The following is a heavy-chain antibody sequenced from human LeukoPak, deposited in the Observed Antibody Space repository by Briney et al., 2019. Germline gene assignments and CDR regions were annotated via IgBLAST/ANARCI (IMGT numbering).Heavy chain of an antibody. CDR3: ARAGSSSSWYVYYYYYMDV. D-gene: IGHD6-13*01. CDR2: INHSGST. CDR1: GGSFSGYY. Sequence: PSETLSLTRAVYGGSFSGYYWSWIRQPPGKGLEWIGEINHSGSTNYNPSLKSRVTISVDTSKNQFSLKLSSVTAADTAVYYCARAGSSSSWYVYYYYYMDVCGKGTTVTVSS. J-gene: IGHJ6*03. V-gene: IGHV4-34*01.